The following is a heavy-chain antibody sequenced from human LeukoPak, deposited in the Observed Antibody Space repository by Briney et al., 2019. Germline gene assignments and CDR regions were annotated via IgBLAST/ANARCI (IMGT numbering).Heavy chain of an antibody. CDR3: ARGPRGYSGYGLLRFDY. CDR1: GFTFSSYS. Sequence: GGSLRLSCAASGFTFSSYSMMWVRQAPGKGLEWVSYISSSSTTIHYADSVKGRFTISRDNAKNSVYLQMNSLRAEDTAVYYCARGPRGYSGYGLLRFDYWGQGTLVSVSS. CDR2: ISSSSTTI. V-gene: IGHV3-48*01. D-gene: IGHD5-12*01. J-gene: IGHJ4*02.